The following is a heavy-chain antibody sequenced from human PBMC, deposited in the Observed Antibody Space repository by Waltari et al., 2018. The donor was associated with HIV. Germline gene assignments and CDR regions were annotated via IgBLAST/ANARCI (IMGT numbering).Heavy chain of an antibody. Sequence: QVHLVESGGGVVQPGGSLRLSCGASGFNFNLHSMHWVRQAPGKGLEWVAFMSHDGTEKFYSDSVKGRFIISRDNSKKTLYLQMNSLRVEDTGMYFCAKIRHPGRGYRGYGLDSWGQGILVTVSS. CDR3: AKIRHPGRGYRGYGLDS. J-gene: IGHJ4*02. CDR1: GFNFNLHS. V-gene: IGHV3-30*18. D-gene: IGHD5-12*01. CDR2: MSHDGTEK.